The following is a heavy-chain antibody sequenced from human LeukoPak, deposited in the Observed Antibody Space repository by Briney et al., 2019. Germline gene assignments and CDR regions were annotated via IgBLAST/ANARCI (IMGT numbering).Heavy chain of an antibody. J-gene: IGHJ4*02. V-gene: IGHV3-23*01. CDR3: ANPGTRGY. CDR2: ISGSGGST. D-gene: IGHD1-1*01. CDR1: GFTFSSYA. Sequence: GGSLRLSCAASGFTFSSYAMSWVRGAPGKGLEWVSAISGSGGSTYYADSVKGRFTISRDNSKNPLYLQINSLRAEDTAVYYCANPGTRGYWGQGTLVTVSS.